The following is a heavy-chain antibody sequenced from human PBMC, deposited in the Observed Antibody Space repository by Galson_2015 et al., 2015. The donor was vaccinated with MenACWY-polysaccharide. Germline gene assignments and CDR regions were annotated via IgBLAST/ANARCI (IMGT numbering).Heavy chain of an antibody. J-gene: IGHJ4*02. D-gene: IGHD3-10*01. Sequence: SLRLSCAASGFSFSSHEMNWVRQAPGKGLEWLAYISTSGSPIYYAESVKGRFTISRDNAKNSLYLQMDSLRVEDTAVYYCVRDRVVRGVHDCWGQGTLVTVSS. V-gene: IGHV3-48*03. CDR3: VRDRVVRGVHDC. CDR2: ISTSGSPI. CDR1: GFSFSSHE.